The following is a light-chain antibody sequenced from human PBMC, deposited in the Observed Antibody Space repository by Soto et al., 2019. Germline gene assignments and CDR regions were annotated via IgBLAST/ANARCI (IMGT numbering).Light chain of an antibody. CDR1: SSHVGDYNY. J-gene: IGLJ1*01. V-gene: IGLV2-14*01. CDR3: TSYTSSSTYV. CDR2: DVS. Sequence: QSALTQPASVSGSPGQSITISCTGTSSHVGDYNYVSWYQQHPGKAPKLMIYDVSNRPSGVSNRFSGSKSGNTASLTISGLQAEDEADYYCTSYTSSSTYVFGTGTKVTVL.